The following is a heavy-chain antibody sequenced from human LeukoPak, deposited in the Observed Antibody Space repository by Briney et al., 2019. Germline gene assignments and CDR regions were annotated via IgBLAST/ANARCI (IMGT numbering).Heavy chain of an antibody. CDR3: ATDLKKTDAFDI. CDR2: VVPEDGET. V-gene: IGHV1-69-2*01. CDR1: GYTFTDYY. Sequence: ASVKVSCKVSGYTFTDYYMHWVQQAPGKGLEWMGLVVPEDGETIYAEKFQGRVTITADTSTDTAYMELSSLRSEDTAVYYCATDLKKTDAFDIWGQGTMVTVAS. J-gene: IGHJ3*02.